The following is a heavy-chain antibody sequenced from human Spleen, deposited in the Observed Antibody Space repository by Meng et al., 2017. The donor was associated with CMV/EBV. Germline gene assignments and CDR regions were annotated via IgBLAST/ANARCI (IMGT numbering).Heavy chain of an antibody. J-gene: IGHJ4*02. Sequence: SETLSLTCGVYGGSFSDYQWTWIRQPPGKGLEWIGEINYRGSVNYNPSLKSRVTISVDTSKNQFSLKLSSVTAADTAVYYCARGLRYSSSWYCYWGQGTLVTVSS. D-gene: IGHD6-13*01. CDR1: GGSFSDYQ. CDR2: INYRGSV. V-gene: IGHV4-34*01. CDR3: ARGLRYSSSWYCY.